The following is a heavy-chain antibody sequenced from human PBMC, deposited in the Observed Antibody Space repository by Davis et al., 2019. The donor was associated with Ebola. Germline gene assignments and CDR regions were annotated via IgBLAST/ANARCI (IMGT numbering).Heavy chain of an antibody. CDR1: GFTFSSYW. J-gene: IGHJ6*02. Sequence: GESLKISCAASGFTFSSYWMHWVRQAPGKGLEWVGRIKIKTDGGTTEYAAPVKGRFTISRDDSKNTLYLQMNSLKTEDTAVYYCTTGAKVYAMGVWGQGTTVTVSS. CDR3: TTGAKVYAMGV. CDR2: IKIKTDGGTT. V-gene: IGHV3-15*01.